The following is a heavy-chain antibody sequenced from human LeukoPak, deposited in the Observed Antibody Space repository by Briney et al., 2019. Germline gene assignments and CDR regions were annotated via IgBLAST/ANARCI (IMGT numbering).Heavy chain of an antibody. CDR3: ARDRGGYCSSTSCYNWFDP. CDR2: IYYSEST. D-gene: IGHD2-2*01. CDR1: GGSISSYY. J-gene: IGHJ5*02. Sequence: KPSETLSLTCTVSGGSISSYYWSWIRQPPGKGLEWIGYIYYSESTNYNPSLKSRVTISVDTSNNQFSLKLSSVTAADTAVYYCARDRGGYCSSTSCYNWFDPWGQGTLVTVSS. V-gene: IGHV4-59*01.